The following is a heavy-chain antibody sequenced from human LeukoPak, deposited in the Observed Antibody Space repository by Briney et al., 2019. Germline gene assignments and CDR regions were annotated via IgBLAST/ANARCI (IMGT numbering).Heavy chain of an antibody. CDR3: AKDLQDIVVVVAAKGDAFDI. V-gene: IGHV3-23*01. D-gene: IGHD2-15*01. Sequence: PGGSLRLSCAASGFTFSSYAMSWVRQAPGKGLEWVSAISGSGGSTYYADSVKGRFTISRDNSKNTLYLQMNSLRAEDTAVYYCAKDLQDIVVVVAAKGDAFDIWGQGTMVTVSS. J-gene: IGHJ3*02. CDR1: GFTFSSYA. CDR2: ISGSGGST.